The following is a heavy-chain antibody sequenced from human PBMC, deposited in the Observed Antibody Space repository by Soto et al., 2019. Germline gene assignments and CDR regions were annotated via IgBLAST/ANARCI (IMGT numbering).Heavy chain of an antibody. CDR2: IYYSGST. J-gene: IGHJ4*02. CDR3: AREYSSSSSFDY. V-gene: IGHV4-61*01. Sequence: SETLSLTCTVSGGSVSSGSYYWSWIRQPPGKGLEWIGYIYYSGSTNYNPSLKSRVTISVDTSKNQFSLKLSSVTAADTAVYYRAREYSSSSSFDYWGQGTLATVSS. D-gene: IGHD6-6*01. CDR1: GGSVSSGSYY.